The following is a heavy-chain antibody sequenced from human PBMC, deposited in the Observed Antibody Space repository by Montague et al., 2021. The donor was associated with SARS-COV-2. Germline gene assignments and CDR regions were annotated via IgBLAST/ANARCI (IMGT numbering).Heavy chain of an antibody. CDR1: GDSVSMKSAA. V-gene: IGHV6-1*01. Sequence: CAISGDSVSMKSAAWNWSRQSPLKGLDWRGRTYYRSKWHNDYAVSVKSRITINPDTSKNQISLQLNSVTPEDTAVYYCARTSASSYYGGQGTLVTVPS. D-gene: IGHD1-26*01. J-gene: IGHJ4*02. CDR2: TYYRSKWHN. CDR3: ARTSASSYY.